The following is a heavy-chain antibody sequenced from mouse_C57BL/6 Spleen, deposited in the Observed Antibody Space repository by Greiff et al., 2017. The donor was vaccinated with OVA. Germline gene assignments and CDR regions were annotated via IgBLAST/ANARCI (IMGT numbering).Heavy chain of an antibody. CDR3: AGYGSRNYYAMDY. CDR2: IYPGDGDT. V-gene: IGHV1-82*01. Sequence: VQLQQSGPELVKPGASVKISCKASGYAFSSSWMNWVKQRPGKGLEWIGRIYPGDGDTNYNGKFKGKATLTAEKSSSTAYMQLSSLTSEDSAVYFCAGYGSRNYYAMDYWGQGTSVTVSS. D-gene: IGHD1-1*01. CDR1: GYAFSSSW. J-gene: IGHJ4*01.